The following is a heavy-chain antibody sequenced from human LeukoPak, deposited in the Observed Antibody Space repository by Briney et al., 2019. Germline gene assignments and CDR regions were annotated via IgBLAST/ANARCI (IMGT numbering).Heavy chain of an antibody. CDR1: GFTFSSYA. J-gene: IGHJ4*02. CDR2: IGDSGGNT. V-gene: IGHV3-23*01. CDR3: AKYRGFGDSYDS. Sequence: GGSLRLSCAASGFTFSSYAMSWVRQAPGKGLEWVSSIGDSGGNTYYAGSVKGRFTISRDTSKNTLYLQMNSLRAEDTAVYYCAKYRGFGDSYDSWGQGTLVTVSS. D-gene: IGHD3-10*01.